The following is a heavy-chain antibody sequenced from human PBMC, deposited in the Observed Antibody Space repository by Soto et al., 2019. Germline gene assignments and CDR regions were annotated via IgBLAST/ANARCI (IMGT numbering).Heavy chain of an antibody. J-gene: IGHJ5*02. CDR3: ARERSAGTGWFDP. CDR2: MNPNSGNT. V-gene: IGHV1-8*01. Sequence: QVQLVQSGAEVKKPGASVKVSCKASGYTFTSYDINWVRQATGQGLEWMGWMNPNSGNTGYAQKFQGKVTMTRNTSMSTAYMELSSLRSGDTAVYYCARERSAGTGWFDPWGQGTLVTVSS. D-gene: IGHD6-13*01. CDR1: GYTFTSYD.